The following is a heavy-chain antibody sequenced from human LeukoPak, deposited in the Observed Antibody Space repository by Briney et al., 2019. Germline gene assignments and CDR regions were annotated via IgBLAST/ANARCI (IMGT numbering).Heavy chain of an antibody. CDR1: GFTSSSYG. Sequence: GGSLRLSCAASGFTSSSYGMHWFRQAPGKGREWVAVIWYDGSNKYYADSVKGRFTISRDNSKNTLYLQMNSLRAEDTAVYYCARDGANDYGDYEAGFDYWGQGTLVTVSS. V-gene: IGHV3-33*01. CDR2: IWYDGSNK. D-gene: IGHD4-17*01. J-gene: IGHJ4*02. CDR3: ARDGANDYGDYEAGFDY.